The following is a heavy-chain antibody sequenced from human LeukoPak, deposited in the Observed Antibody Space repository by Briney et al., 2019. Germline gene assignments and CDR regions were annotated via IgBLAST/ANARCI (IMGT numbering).Heavy chain of an antibody. CDR3: ARDLRHASGSLPSWYFDL. CDR1: GGSISSGDYY. CDR2: IYYSGST. J-gene: IGHJ2*01. V-gene: IGHV4-30-4*01. Sequence: SQTLSLTCTVSGGSISSGDYYWSWIRQPPGKGLEWIGYIYYSGSTYYNPSLKSRVTISVGTSKNQFSLKLSSVTAADTAVYYCARDLRHASGSLPSWYFDLWGRGTLVTVSS. D-gene: IGHD3-10*01.